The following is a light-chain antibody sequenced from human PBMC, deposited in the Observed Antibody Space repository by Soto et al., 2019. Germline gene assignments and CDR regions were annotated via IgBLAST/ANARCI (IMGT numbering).Light chain of an antibody. V-gene: IGKV3-15*01. CDR1: QSVSSD. CDR2: GAS. J-gene: IGKJ1*01. CDR3: QQYNNWPHT. Sequence: EIVMTQSPATLSVSPGERATLSCRASQSVSSDLAWYRQEPGQAPRLLIYGASTRATGMPARFSGSGSGTEFTLTISSLQSEDFAVYYCQQYNNWPHTFGQGTRVDLK.